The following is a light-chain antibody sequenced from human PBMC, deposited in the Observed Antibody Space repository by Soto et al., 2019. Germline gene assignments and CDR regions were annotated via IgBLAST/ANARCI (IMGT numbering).Light chain of an antibody. CDR2: EVS. CDR1: SSDVGGYHY. J-gene: IGLJ2*01. CDR3: SSYTSSSTRV. V-gene: IGLV2-14*01. Sequence: QSVLTQPAFVSGSPGQSITISCTGTSSDVGGYHYVSWYQQHPGKAPKLMIYEVSDRPSGVSNRFSGSKSGNTASLTISGLQAEDEADYYCSSYTSSSTRVFGGGTKLTVL.